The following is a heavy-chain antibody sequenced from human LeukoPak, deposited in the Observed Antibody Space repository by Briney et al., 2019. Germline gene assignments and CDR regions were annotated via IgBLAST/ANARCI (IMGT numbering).Heavy chain of an antibody. V-gene: IGHV1-46*01. J-gene: IGHJ3*02. CDR3: ARVEKGYCSGGSCSGDAFDI. CDR1: GYTFSSNY. CDR2: INPTGVTT. Sequence: ASVKVSCKASGYTFSSNYLHWVRQAPGQGLEWMGIINPTGVTTTYARKFQGRVTMTRDMSTSTVYMELSSLRSDDTAVYYCARVEKGYCSGGSCSGDAFDIWGQGTMVTVSS. D-gene: IGHD2-15*01.